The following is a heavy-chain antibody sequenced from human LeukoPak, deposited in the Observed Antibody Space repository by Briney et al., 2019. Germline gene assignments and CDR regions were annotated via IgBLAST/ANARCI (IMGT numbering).Heavy chain of an antibody. D-gene: IGHD5-12*01. Sequence: SETLSLTCTVSGYSISSGYYWSWIRQPPGKGLEWIGEINHSGSTNYNPSLKSRVTISVDTSKNQFSLKLSSVTAADTAVYYCARGRSGYDSHFDYWGQGTLVTVSS. J-gene: IGHJ4*02. CDR2: INHSGST. V-gene: IGHV4-38-2*02. CDR1: GYSISSGYY. CDR3: ARGRSGYDSHFDY.